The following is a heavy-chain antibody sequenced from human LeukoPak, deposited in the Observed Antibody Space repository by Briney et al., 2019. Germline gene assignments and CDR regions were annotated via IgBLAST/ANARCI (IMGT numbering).Heavy chain of an antibody. J-gene: IGHJ4*02. CDR1: GFTFSSYA. CDR2: ISYDGSNK. V-gene: IGHV3-30-3*02. CDR3: AKDPYRASSGLVDY. Sequence: GGSLRLSCAASGFTFSSYAMHWVRQAPGKGLEWVAVISYDGSNKYYADSVKGRFTISRDNSKNTLYLQMNSLRAEDTAVYYCAKDPYRASSGLVDYWGQGTPVTVSS. D-gene: IGHD5-12*01.